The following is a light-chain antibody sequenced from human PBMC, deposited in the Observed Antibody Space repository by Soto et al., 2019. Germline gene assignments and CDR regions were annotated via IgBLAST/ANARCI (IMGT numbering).Light chain of an antibody. CDR3: LQDYNYPYT. CDR1: QGIKND. Sequence: AIQMTQSPSSLSASVGDRVTITCRASQGIKNDLAWYQQEPGKAPKLLIYAASSLQSGVPSRFSGSGSGTDFTLTISSLQPEDFATYYCLQDYNYPYTFCQGTKLESK. V-gene: IGKV1-6*01. J-gene: IGKJ2*01. CDR2: AAS.